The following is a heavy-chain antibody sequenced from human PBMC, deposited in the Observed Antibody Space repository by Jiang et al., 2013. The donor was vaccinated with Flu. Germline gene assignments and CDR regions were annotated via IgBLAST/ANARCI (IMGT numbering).Heavy chain of an antibody. D-gene: IGHD5-18*01. J-gene: IGHJ3*02. CDR3: AREGEDTAGGDAFDI. V-gene: IGHV1-69*04. Sequence: RVTITXDKSTSTAYMELSSLRSEDTAVYYCAREGEDTAGGDAFDIWGQGTMVTVSS.